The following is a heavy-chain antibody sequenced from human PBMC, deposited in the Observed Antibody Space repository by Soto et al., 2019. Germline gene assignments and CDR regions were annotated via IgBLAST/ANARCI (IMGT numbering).Heavy chain of an antibody. D-gene: IGHD3-9*01. CDR2: ISISGTTI. CDR1: GFTLSDYY. V-gene: IGHV3-11*01. CDR3: ARFRGDGYYNI. Sequence: QVQLVESGGGLVKPGGSLRISCAASGFTLSDYYMTWIRQAPGKGLEWFSDISISGTTIHYADSVRGRFTISRDNAKNSLWLQMNTLRAEDTAVYYCARFRGDGYYNIWGQGTLVTVSS. J-gene: IGHJ4*02.